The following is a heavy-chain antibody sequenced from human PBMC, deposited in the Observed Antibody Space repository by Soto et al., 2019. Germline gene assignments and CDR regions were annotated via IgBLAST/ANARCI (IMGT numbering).Heavy chain of an antibody. V-gene: IGHV4-31*03. Sequence: SETLSLTCSVSGGSISRGGYYWSWIRQHPGRGLEWIGYIYYSGNTYYNPSLKSRVTISVDTSKNQFALKLSAVTAADTAVYYCARGRVGATTDYFDYWGQGTLVTVSS. CDR1: GGSISRGGYY. J-gene: IGHJ4*02. D-gene: IGHD1-26*01. CDR2: IYYSGNT. CDR3: ARGRVGATTDYFDY.